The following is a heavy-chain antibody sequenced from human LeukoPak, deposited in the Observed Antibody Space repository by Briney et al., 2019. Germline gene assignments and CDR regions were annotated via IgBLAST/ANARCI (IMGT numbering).Heavy chain of an antibody. J-gene: IGHJ4*02. V-gene: IGHV3-23*01. Sequence: GGSLRLSCAASGFTFSSYGMSWVRQAPGKGLEWVSSIGGRGGSAYYADSVKGRFTISRDNSKNTLYLQMNSLRAEDTAVYYCAREVYYGSGSFWGQGTLVTVSS. CDR2: IGGRGGSA. CDR3: AREVYYGSGSF. D-gene: IGHD3-10*01. CDR1: GFTFSSYG.